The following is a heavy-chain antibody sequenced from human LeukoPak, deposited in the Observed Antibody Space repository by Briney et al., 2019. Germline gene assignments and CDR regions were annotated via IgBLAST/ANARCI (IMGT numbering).Heavy chain of an antibody. D-gene: IGHD3-10*01. CDR2: ISFDDGNDK. Sequence: GGSLRLSCTASGFTFNVYPMHWVRQPPGKGLEWVALISFDDGNDKYYSDSVRGRFTISRDNSKNTLYLQMNSLRAEDTAVYYCATPRLIWPDDAFDIWGQGTMVTVSS. CDR3: ATPRLIWPDDAFDI. V-gene: IGHV3-30-3*01. CDR1: GFTFNVYP. J-gene: IGHJ3*02.